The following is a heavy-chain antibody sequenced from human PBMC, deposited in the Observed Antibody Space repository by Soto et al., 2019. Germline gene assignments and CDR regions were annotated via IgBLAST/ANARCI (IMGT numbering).Heavy chain of an antibody. CDR1: GGTFSSYA. CDR2: IIPIFGTA. J-gene: IGHJ5*02. Sequence: ASVKVSCKASGGTFSSYAISWVRQAPGQGLEWMGGIIPIFGTANYAQKFQGRVTITRDTSASTAYMELRSLRSDDTAVYYCAREVVRVAGTRWFDPWGQGTLVTVS. CDR3: AREVVRVAGTRWFDP. V-gene: IGHV1-69*05. D-gene: IGHD6-19*01.